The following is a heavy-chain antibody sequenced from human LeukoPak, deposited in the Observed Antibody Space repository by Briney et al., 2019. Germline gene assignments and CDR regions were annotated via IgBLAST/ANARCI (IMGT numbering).Heavy chain of an antibody. CDR2: IYYTGST. V-gene: IGHV4-31*11. CDR1: GGSISSGDYY. D-gene: IGHD3-3*01. J-gene: IGHJ3*02. Sequence: SQTLSLTCAVSGGSISSGDYYCSWIRQHPGKGLEWIGYIYYTGSTYYNPSLRSRVTISIDTSKNQFSLKLSSVTAADTAVYYCARDLGYDFWSGYYGSRDAFDIWGQGTMVTVSS. CDR3: ARDLGYDFWSGYYGSRDAFDI.